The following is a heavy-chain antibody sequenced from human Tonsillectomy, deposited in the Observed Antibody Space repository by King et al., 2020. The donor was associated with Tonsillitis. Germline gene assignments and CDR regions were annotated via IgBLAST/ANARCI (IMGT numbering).Heavy chain of an antibody. Sequence: VQLVESGGGLVQPGGSLRLSCAASGFTFSSYAMSWVRQAPGKGLEWVSAISGSGGSTYYADSVKGRFTISRDNSKNTLYLQMNSLRAEDTAVYYCVCYGDRRSWSYYYYGMDVWGQGTTVTVSS. J-gene: IGHJ6*02. D-gene: IGHD4-17*01. CDR3: VCYGDRRSWSYYYYGMDV. V-gene: IGHV3-23*04. CDR2: ISGSGGST. CDR1: GFTFSSYA.